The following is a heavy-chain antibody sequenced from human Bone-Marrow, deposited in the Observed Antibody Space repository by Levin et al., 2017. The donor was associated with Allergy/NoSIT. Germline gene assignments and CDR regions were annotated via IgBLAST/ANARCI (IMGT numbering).Heavy chain of an antibody. V-gene: IGHV4-39*07. D-gene: IGHD5-24*01. J-gene: IGHJ4*02. CDR3: ARDSFLDGWPFDH. CDR2: ILYSGST. Sequence: SETLSLTCTVSGGPVSSPRFYWGWVRQPPGKGLEWLGKILYSGSTFYNPSLKGRPTISVDTSKNQASLNLTSVTAADSAIYFCARDSFLDGWPFDHWGQGILVTVSS. CDR1: GGPVSSPRFY.